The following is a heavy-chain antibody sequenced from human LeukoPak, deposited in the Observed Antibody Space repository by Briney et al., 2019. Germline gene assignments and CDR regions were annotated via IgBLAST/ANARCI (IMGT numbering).Heavy chain of an antibody. V-gene: IGHV3-23*01. D-gene: IGHD1-14*01. CDR3: AHRTAFDS. J-gene: IGHJ4*02. CDR1: GFTFRIHA. Sequence: GGSLTLSCAASGFTFRIHAMSWVRHAPGKGLEWVSTITSISNTYYPDYVKGRFTISRDNSRDTLDLQMNTLRAEDTAIYSCAHRTAFDSWGQGTLVTVSS. CDR2: ITSISNT.